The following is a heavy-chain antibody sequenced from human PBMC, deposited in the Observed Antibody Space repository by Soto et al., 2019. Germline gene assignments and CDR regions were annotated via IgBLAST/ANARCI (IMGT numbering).Heavy chain of an antibody. CDR1: GFTFSSYS. D-gene: IGHD4-17*01. Sequence: GGSLRLSCAASGFTFSSYSMNWVRQAPGKGLEWVSSISSISSYIYYADSVKGRFTISRDNAKNSLYLQMNSLRAEDTAVYYCARAYGDYVRPFDYWGQGTLVTVSS. J-gene: IGHJ4*02. V-gene: IGHV3-21*01. CDR2: ISSISSYI. CDR3: ARAYGDYVRPFDY.